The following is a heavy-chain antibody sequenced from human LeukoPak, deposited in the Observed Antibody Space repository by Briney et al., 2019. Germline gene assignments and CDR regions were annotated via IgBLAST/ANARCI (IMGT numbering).Heavy chain of an antibody. CDR1: GFTFNSYT. D-gene: IGHD3-22*01. CDR3: ARDRHDSSGYXXXDY. V-gene: IGHV3-21*01. CDR2: ITSSSYK. Sequence: PGGSLRLSCAASGFTFNSYTMNWVRQAPGKGLEWVSSITSSSYKYYADSVKGRFTISRDNAKNSLYLQMNSLRAEDTAVYYCARDRHDSSGYXXXDYWGQGTLVTVSS. J-gene: IGHJ4*02.